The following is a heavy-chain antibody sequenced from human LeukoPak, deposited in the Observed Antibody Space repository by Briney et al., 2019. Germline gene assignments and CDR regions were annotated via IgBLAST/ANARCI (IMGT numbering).Heavy chain of an antibody. CDR3: VHSSGYYSVDY. CDR1: GGSISSSSYY. J-gene: IGHJ4*02. V-gene: IGHV4-39*01. D-gene: IGHD3-22*01. CDR2: IYYSGST. Sequence: SETLSLTCTVSGGSISSSSYYWGWIRQPPGKGLEWIGSIYYSGSTYYNPSLKSRVTISVDTSKNQFSLKLSSVTAADTAVYYCVHSSGYYSVDYRGQGTLVTVSS.